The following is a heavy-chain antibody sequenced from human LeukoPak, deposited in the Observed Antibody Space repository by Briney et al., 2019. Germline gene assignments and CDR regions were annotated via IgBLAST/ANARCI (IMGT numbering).Heavy chain of an antibody. CDR2: ITWNSDNI. J-gene: IGHJ6*03. Sequence: GGSLRLSCAASGFTFDDYAMPWVRQAPGKGLEWVSGITWNSDNIEYADSVKGRFTISRDNAKNSLYLQMNSLRAEDMALYYCAKGGGGRLIYYYYMDVWGKGTTVTVSS. CDR3: AKGGGGRLIYYYYMDV. V-gene: IGHV3-9*03. CDR1: GFTFDDYA. D-gene: IGHD3-16*01.